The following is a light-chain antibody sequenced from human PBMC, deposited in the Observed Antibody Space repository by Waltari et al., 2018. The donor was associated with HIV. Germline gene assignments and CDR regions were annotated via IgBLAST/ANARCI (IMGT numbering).Light chain of an antibody. CDR2: DNN. CDR3: GTWDSSLSAGGV. Sequence: QSVLTQPPSVSAAPGQKVTISCSGRSPNIWNNYVSWYQQLPGTAPKLLIYDNNKRPSGIPDRFSGSKSGTSATLGITGLQTGDEADYYCGTWDSSLSAGGVFGGGTKLTVL. CDR1: SPNIWNNY. V-gene: IGLV1-51*01. J-gene: IGLJ2*01.